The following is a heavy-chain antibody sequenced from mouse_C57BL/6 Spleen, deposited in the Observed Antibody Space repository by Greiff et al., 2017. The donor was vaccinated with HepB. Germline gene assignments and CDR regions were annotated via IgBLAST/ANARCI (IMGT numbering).Heavy chain of an antibody. V-gene: IGHV1-82*01. D-gene: IGHD2-4*01. CDR1: GYAFSSSW. CDR2: IYPGDGDT. CDR3: ARGEHDYDGWYFDV. J-gene: IGHJ1*03. Sequence: QVQLQQSGPELVKPGASVKISCKASGYAFSSSWMNWVKRRPGKGLEWIGRIYPGDGDTNYNGKFKGKATLTADKSSSTAYMQLSSLTSEDSAVYFCARGEHDYDGWYFDVWGTGTTVTVSS.